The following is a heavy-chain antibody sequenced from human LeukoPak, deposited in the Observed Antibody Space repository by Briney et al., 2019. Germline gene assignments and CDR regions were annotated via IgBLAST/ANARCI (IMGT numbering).Heavy chain of an antibody. Sequence: SQTLSLTCAISGDSVSSNSAAWNWIRQSPSGGLEWLGRTYYRSKWYNDYAVSVKSRITINPDTSKNQFSLQLNSVTPEDTAVYYCARGLGVVVPAARSWFDPWGQGTLVTVSS. J-gene: IGHJ5*02. CDR1: GDSVSSNSAA. CDR2: TYYRSKWYN. V-gene: IGHV6-1*01. CDR3: ARGLGVVVPAARSWFDP. D-gene: IGHD2-2*01.